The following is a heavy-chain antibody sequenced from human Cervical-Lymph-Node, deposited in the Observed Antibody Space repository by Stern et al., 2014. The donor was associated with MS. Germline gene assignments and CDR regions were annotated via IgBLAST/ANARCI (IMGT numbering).Heavy chain of an antibody. CDR3: SRDADGYSLVFGY. V-gene: IGHV4-30-4*08. D-gene: IGHD5-24*01. CDR1: GGSISSAEYY. Sequence: QVQLQESGPGLVKPSQTLSLTCAVSGGSISSAEYYWSWIRQPPGKGLEWIGYIHYSGSTYYNPSLKSRVTISVDTSQNQFSLNLRSVTAADTAVYYCSRDADGYSLVFGYWGRGTLVTVSS. J-gene: IGHJ4*02. CDR2: IHYSGST.